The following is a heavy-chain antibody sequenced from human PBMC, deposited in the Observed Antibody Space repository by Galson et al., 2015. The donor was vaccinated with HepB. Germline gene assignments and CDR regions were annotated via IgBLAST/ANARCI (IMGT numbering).Heavy chain of an antibody. CDR1: GFSLSTSGMC. D-gene: IGHD2-21*02. CDR2: IDWDDDK. V-gene: IGHV2-70*11. Sequence: PALVKPTQTLTLTCTFSGFSLSTSGMCVSWIRQPPGKALEWLARIDWDDDKYYSTSVKTRLTISKDTTKNQVVLTMTNMDPVDTATYYCARIRMVTAMNYYYGMDVWGQGTTVTVSS. CDR3: ARIRMVTAMNYYYGMDV. J-gene: IGHJ6*02.